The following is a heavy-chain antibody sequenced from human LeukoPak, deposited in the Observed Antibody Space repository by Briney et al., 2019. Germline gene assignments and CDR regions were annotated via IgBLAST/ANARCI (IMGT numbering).Heavy chain of an antibody. D-gene: IGHD2-15*01. J-gene: IGHJ5*02. CDR2: IYHSGST. V-gene: IGHV4-38-2*01. Sequence: SETLSLTCAVSAYSISSGYYWGWIRQPPGKGLEWIGSIYHSGSTSYYPSLKSRVTISVDTSRNQFSLKLSSVTAADTAVYYCARSEAYCSGVSCYNNWFDPCGQGTLVTVSS. CDR1: AYSISSGYY. CDR3: ARSEAYCSGVSCYNNWFDP.